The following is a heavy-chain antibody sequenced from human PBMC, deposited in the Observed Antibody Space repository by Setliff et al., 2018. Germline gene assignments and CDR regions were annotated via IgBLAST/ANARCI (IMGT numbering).Heavy chain of an antibody. V-gene: IGHV3-23*01. CDR2: ISGGGSTT. D-gene: IGHD2-15*01. J-gene: IGHJ4*02. CDR1: GFTFSSYA. CDR3: AKGPQYCSGTNCYRPDY. Sequence: GGSLRLSCAASGFTFSSYAVSRVRQAPGKGLEWVSTISGGGSTTYYADSVKGRFTISRYNSQNTLYLQMNSLRVEDTAVYYCAKGPQYCSGTNCYRPDYWGQGTLVTVSS.